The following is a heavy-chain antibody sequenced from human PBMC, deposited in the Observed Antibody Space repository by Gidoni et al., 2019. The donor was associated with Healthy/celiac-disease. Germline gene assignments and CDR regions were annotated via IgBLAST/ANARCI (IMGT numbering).Heavy chain of an antibody. J-gene: IGHJ4*02. D-gene: IGHD4-4*01. Sequence: EVQLVESGGGLVQRGGSLRLSCAASGFTFSSYEMNWVRKAPGKGLEWVSYISSSGSTIYYADSVKCRSTISRDNAKTSLYLQMNSLRAEDTAVYYCARDGAYIKHDYWGQGTLVTVSS. CDR1: GFTFSSYE. V-gene: IGHV3-48*03. CDR2: ISSSGSTI. CDR3: ARDGAYIKHDY.